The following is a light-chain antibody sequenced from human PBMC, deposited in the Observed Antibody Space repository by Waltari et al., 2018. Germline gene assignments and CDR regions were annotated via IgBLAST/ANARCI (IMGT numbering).Light chain of an antibody. CDR1: NIGSKS. J-gene: IGLJ3*02. Sequence: SYVLTQPPSVSVAPGQTATITCGGDNIGSKSVNWYQKKPGQAPVLVIFDDSDRPSGIPERLSGSNSDNTATLSINRVEAGDEADYYCQVWDSSSDHWLFGGGTELTVL. V-gene: IGLV3-21*02. CDR3: QVWDSSSDHWL. CDR2: DDS.